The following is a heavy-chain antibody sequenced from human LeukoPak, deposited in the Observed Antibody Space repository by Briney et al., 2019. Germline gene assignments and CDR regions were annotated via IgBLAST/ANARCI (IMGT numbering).Heavy chain of an antibody. CDR2: IYYSGST. CDR1: GGSISSSSYY. CDR3: ARQPNEYYYDSSGYYY. J-gene: IGHJ4*02. V-gene: IGHV4-39*01. D-gene: IGHD3-22*01. Sequence: SETLSLTCTVSGGSISSSSYYWGWIRQPPGKGLEWIGSIYYSGSTYYNPSLKCRVTISVDTSKNQFSLKLSSVTAADTAVYYCARQPNEYYYDSSGYYYWGQGTLVTVSS.